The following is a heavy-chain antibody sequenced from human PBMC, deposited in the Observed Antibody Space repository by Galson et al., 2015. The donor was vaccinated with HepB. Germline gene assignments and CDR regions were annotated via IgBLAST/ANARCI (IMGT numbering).Heavy chain of an antibody. V-gene: IGHV3-23*01. CDR1: GFTFESYT. Sequence: SLSPSCAASGFTFESYTMGGVRQAPGEGLEWVSGIMGDGGSHHADSVKGRFSISIDNSKNTLFLQMSSLRAEDTAVYHCARTDSVYIRRPFNLWGQGTMVTVSS. CDR3: ARTDSVYIRRPFNL. D-gene: IGHD3-22*01. CDR2: IMGDGGS. J-gene: IGHJ3*01.